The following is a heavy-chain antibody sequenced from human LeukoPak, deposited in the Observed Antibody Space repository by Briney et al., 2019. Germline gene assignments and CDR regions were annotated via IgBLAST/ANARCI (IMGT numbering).Heavy chain of an antibody. V-gene: IGHV4-38-2*02. J-gene: IGHJ1*01. D-gene: IGHD3-22*01. Sequence: SETLSLTCTVSGYSISSGYYWGWIRPPPGKGLEWIGSIYYSGSTYYNPSLKSRVTISVDTSKNQFSLKLSSVTAADTAVYYCARAQDYYDIKACFQHWGQGTLVTVSS. CDR1: GYSISSGYY. CDR2: IYYSGST. CDR3: ARAQDYYDIKACFQH.